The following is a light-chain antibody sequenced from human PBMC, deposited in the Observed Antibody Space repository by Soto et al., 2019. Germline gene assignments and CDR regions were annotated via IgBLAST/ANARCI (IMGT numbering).Light chain of an antibody. CDR3: QQYNSYTWR. V-gene: IGKV1-5*03. J-gene: IGKJ1*01. Sequence: DIQMTQSPSTLSASVGDRVTITCRASQSISSWLAWYQQKPGKAPKLLIYKASSLESGVPSRFSGSGSGTEVTLTISSLQPDDFAAYYCQQYNSYTWRFGQGTMVEIK. CDR1: QSISSW. CDR2: KAS.